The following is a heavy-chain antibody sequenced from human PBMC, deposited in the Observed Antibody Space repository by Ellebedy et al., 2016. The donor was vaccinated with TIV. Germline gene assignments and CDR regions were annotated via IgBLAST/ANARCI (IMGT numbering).Heavy chain of an antibody. D-gene: IGHD6-19*01. Sequence: GGSLRLSXAASGFNFGGHAMHWVRQALGKGLEWVSHIRWNSDTMGYADSVKGRFTISRDNAKNSLYLEMNNLRVEDTGLYYCAMETSGWPDHWGQGTLVTVSS. J-gene: IGHJ4*02. CDR1: GFNFGGHA. CDR3: AMETSGWPDH. CDR2: IRWNSDTM. V-gene: IGHV3-9*01.